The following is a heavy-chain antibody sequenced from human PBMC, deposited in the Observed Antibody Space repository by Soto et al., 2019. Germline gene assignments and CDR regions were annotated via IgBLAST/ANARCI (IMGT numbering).Heavy chain of an antibody. CDR3: ARGATVTTTYYYYGMDV. D-gene: IGHD4-17*01. CDR1: GGTFSSYA. J-gene: IGHJ6*02. CDR2: IIPIFGTA. V-gene: IGHV1-69*06. Sequence: SVKVSCKASGGTFSSYAISWVRQAPGQGLEWMGGIIPIFGTANYAQKFQGGVTITADKSTSTAYMELSSLRSEDTAVYYCARGATVTTTYYYYGMDVWGQGTTVTVSS.